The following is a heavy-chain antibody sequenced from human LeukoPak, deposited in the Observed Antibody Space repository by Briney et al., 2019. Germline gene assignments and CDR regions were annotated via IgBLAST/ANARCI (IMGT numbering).Heavy chain of an antibody. Sequence: TSETLSLTCTVSGGSISSSSYYWGWIRQPPGKGLEWIGSIYYSGSTYYNPSLKSRVTISVDTSKNQFSLKLSSVTAADTAVYYCARVRLSAFDTWDQGTMVTVSS. CDR2: IYYSGST. CDR3: ARVRLSAFDT. D-gene: IGHD3-16*02. V-gene: IGHV4-39*07. J-gene: IGHJ3*02. CDR1: GGSISSSSYY.